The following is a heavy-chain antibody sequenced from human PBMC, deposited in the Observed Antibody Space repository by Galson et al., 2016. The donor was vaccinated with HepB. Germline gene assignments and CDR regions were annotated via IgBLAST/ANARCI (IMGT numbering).Heavy chain of an antibody. CDR2: IWHDGSNK. CDR1: GFTFSMYG. V-gene: IGHV3-33*07. Sequence: SLRLSCAASGFTFSMYGMSWVRQAPGKGLEWVAVIWHDGSNKYYADSVKGRFTISRDSSTLYLQMNSLRAEDTAVYYCARDRLASGNHLDYWGQGTLVTVSS. D-gene: IGHD4-23*01. CDR3: ARDRLASGNHLDY. J-gene: IGHJ4*02.